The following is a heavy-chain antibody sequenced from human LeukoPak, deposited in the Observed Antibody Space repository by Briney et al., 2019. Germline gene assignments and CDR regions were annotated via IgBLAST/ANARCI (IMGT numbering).Heavy chain of an antibody. CDR2: FDPEDGET. Sequence: ASVKVSCKVSGYTLTELSMHWVRQAPGKGLEWMGGFDPEDGETIYAQKFQGRVTMTEDTSTDTAYMELSSLRSEDTAVYYCATQEGYGGNSGIRYWGQGTLVTVSS. V-gene: IGHV1-24*01. CDR1: GYTLTELS. J-gene: IGHJ4*02. D-gene: IGHD4-23*01. CDR3: ATQEGYGGNSGIRY.